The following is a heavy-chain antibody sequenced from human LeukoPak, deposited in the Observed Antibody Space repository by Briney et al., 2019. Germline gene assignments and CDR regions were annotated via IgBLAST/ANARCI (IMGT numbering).Heavy chain of an antibody. CDR3: TTDFLQGYSGS. CDR2: VKSRDVGKTT. CDR1: GFTFSNVW. Sequence: GGSLRLSSAASGFTFSNVWMTRVRQAPGKGLKCVGRVKSRDVGKTTDYAAPVKGRITISRDDSKNTVYLQMISVQTEDTAVYYCTTDFLQGYSGSWGQGTLVTVSS. V-gene: IGHV3-15*01. J-gene: IGHJ5*02. D-gene: IGHD5-12*01.